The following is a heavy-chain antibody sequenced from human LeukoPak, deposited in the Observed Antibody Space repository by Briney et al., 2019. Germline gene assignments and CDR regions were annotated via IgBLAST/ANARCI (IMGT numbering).Heavy chain of an antibody. Sequence: GGSLRLSCAASGFTFSSYNMHWVRQAPGKGLEWVANIKRDGGEKYYVDSVKGRFTISRDNAKKSLYLQMNSLRAEDTAVYYCAREGHSGDYFDYWGQGTLVTVSS. V-gene: IGHV3-7*05. CDR1: GFTFSSYN. D-gene: IGHD2-21*01. CDR2: IKRDGGEK. CDR3: AREGHSGDYFDY. J-gene: IGHJ4*02.